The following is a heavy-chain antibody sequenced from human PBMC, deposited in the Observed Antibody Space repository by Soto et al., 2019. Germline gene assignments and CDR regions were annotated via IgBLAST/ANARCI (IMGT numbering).Heavy chain of an antibody. CDR1: GGSISSGGYY. CDR3: ARVVVVTANDAFDI. Sequence: QVQLQESGPGLVKPSQTLSLTCTVSGGSISSGGYYWSWIRQHPGKGLEWIGYIYYSGSTYYNPSLKSRVTILVDTSKNQFSLKLSSVTAADTAVYYCARVVVVTANDAFDIWGQGTMVTVSS. J-gene: IGHJ3*02. CDR2: IYYSGST. V-gene: IGHV4-31*03. D-gene: IGHD2-21*02.